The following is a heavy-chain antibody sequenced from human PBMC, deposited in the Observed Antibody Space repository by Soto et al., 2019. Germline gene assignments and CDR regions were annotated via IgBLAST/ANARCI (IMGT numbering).Heavy chain of an antibody. CDR2: INPKSGGT. V-gene: IGHV1-2*04. D-gene: IGHD2-8*01. J-gene: IGHJ6*02. CDR3: ARGHPTHCSNGVCSFFYNQYMYV. CDR1: GYSFTDYH. Sequence: ASVKVSCKASGYSFTDYHIHWVRQAPGQGLEWLGRINPKSGGTSTAQKFQGWVTMTTDTSISTASMELTRLTSDDTAIYYCARGHPTHCSNGVCSFFYNQYMYVWG.